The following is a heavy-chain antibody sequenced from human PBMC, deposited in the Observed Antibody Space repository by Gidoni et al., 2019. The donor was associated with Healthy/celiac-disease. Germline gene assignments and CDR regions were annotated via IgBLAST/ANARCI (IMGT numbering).Heavy chain of an antibody. V-gene: IGHV4-34*01. Sequence: QVQLQQWGAGLLKPSETLSLTCAVYGGSFSGYYWSWIRQPPGKGLEWIGEINHSGSTNYNPSLKSRVTISVDTSKNQFSLKLSSVTAADTAVYYCARAPIFGVAMGAYYYYGMDVWGQGTTVTVSS. J-gene: IGHJ6*02. D-gene: IGHD3-3*01. CDR1: GGSFSGYY. CDR3: ARAPIFGVAMGAYYYYGMDV. CDR2: INHSGST.